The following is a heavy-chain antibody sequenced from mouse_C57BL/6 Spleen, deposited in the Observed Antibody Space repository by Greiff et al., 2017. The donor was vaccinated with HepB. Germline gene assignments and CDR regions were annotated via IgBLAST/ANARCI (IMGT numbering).Heavy chain of an antibody. D-gene: IGHD2-5*01. CDR2: INPSNGGT. Sequence: QVQLQQPGTELVKPGASVKLSCKASGYTFTSYWMHWVKQRPGQGLEWIGNINPSNGGTNYNEKFKSKATLTVDKSSSTAYMQLSSLTSADSAVYYCAREWSNCGGAWFAYWGQGTLVTVSA. CDR3: AREWSNCGGAWFAY. V-gene: IGHV1-53*01. J-gene: IGHJ3*01. CDR1: GYTFTSYW.